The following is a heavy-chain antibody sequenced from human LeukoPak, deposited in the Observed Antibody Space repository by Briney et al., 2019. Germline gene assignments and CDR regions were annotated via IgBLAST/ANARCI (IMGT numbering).Heavy chain of an antibody. CDR2: IKQDGSEK. CDR1: GFTFSSYW. CDR3: ARHAVVPAGYYYYYYMDV. Sequence: GGSLRLSCAASGFTFSSYWMSWVRQAPGKGLEWVANIKQDGSEKYYVDSVKGRFTISRDNAKNSLYLQMNSLRAEDTAVYYCARHAVVPAGYYYYYYMDVWGKGTTVTVSS. V-gene: IGHV3-7*01. D-gene: IGHD2-2*01. J-gene: IGHJ6*03.